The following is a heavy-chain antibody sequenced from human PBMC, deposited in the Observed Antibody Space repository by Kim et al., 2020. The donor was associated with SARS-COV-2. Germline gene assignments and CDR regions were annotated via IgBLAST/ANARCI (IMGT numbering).Heavy chain of an antibody. J-gene: IGHJ4*02. CDR2: ISGSGGST. Sequence: GGSLRLSCAASGFTFSSYAMSWVRQAPGKGLEWVSAISGSGGSTYYADSVKGRFTISRDNSKNTLYLQMNSLRAEDTAVYYCAKTPDPNNGENSSGCKGWGQGTLVTVAS. D-gene: IGHD6-19*01. V-gene: IGHV3-23*01. CDR3: AKTPDPNNGENSSGCKG. CDR1: GFTFSSYA.